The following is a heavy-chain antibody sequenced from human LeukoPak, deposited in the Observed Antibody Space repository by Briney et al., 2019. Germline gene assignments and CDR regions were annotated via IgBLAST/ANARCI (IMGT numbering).Heavy chain of an antibody. CDR1: GFIFSSYG. CDR2: ISYDGSNK. V-gene: IGHV3-30*18. Sequence: GGSLRLSCAASGFIFSSYGMHWVRQAPGKGLEWVAVISYDGSNKYYADSVKGRFTISRDNSKNTLYLQMNSLRAEDTAVYYCAKALAEYSSGWYGGYYWGQGTLVTVSS. J-gene: IGHJ4*02. CDR3: AKALAEYSSGWYGGYY. D-gene: IGHD6-19*01.